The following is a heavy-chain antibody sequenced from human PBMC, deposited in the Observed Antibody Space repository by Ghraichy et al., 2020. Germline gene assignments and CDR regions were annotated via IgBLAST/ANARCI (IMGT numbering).Heavy chain of an antibody. D-gene: IGHD3-3*01. CDR3: ARVRSSTIFGVVTRYYGMDV. J-gene: IGHJ6*02. CDR1: GYTFTGYY. CDR2: INPNSGGT. Sequence: ASVKVSCKASGYTFTGYYMHWVRQAPGQGLEWMGWINPNSGGTNYAQKFQGRVTMTRDTSISTAYMELSRLRSDDTAMYYCARVRSSTIFGVVTRYYGMDVWGQGTTVTVSS. V-gene: IGHV1-2*02.